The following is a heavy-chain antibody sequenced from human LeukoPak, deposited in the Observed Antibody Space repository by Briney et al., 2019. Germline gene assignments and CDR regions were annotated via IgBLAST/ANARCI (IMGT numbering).Heavy chain of an antibody. J-gene: IGHJ4*02. D-gene: IGHD5-24*01. CDR2: IKQDGSKK. CDR1: GFPFSSYW. CDR3: TRVGYIDEGIDY. V-gene: IGHV3-7*04. Sequence: EGSLRLSCVASGFPFSSYWMTWVRQAPGKGLEWVANIKQDGSKKSYVDSVKGRFTISRDNAKNPLYLQMNSLRAEDTAIYYCTRVGYIDEGIDYWGQGTLVTVSS.